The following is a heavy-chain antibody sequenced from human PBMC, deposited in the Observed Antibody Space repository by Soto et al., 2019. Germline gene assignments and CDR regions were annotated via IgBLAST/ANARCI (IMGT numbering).Heavy chain of an antibody. CDR2: ISYDGSNK. J-gene: IGHJ6*02. CDR3: AKDLDLYDYGDYGYYYYYGMDV. Sequence: QVQLVESGGGVVQPGRSLRLSCAASGFTFSSYGMHWVRQAPGKGLEWVAVISYDGSNKYYADSVKGRFTISRDNSKNTLYLQMNSLRAEDTAVYYCAKDLDLYDYGDYGYYYYYGMDVWGQGTTVTVSS. CDR1: GFTFSSYG. V-gene: IGHV3-30*18. D-gene: IGHD4-17*01.